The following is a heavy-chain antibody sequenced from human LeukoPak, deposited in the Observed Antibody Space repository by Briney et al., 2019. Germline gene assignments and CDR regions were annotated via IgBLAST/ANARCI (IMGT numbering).Heavy chain of an antibody. V-gene: IGHV4-34*01. CDR3: ARGAWATRLGS. CDR1: GESPNSYY. D-gene: IGHD2-15*01. J-gene: IGHJ4*02. Sequence: PSETLTLTCAVCGESPNSYYWSWIRQPPGKGLEWIGEIYESGSTEYNPSLKSRVTISMVPSKQQFSLSLTSVTAADTAVYYCARGAWATRLGSWGLGTPVIVSS. CDR2: IYESGST.